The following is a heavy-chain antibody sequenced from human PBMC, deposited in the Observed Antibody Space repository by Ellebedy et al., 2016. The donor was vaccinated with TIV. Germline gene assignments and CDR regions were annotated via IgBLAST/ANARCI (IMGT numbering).Heavy chain of an antibody. CDR3: ARQPAARGAAAGKFNWFDP. D-gene: IGHD6-13*01. CDR1: GGSISSSSYY. CDR2: IYYSGST. V-gene: IGHV4-39*01. Sequence: SETLSLXCTVSGGSISSSSYYWGWIRQPPGKGLEWIGSIYYSGSTYYNPSLKSRVTISVDTSKNQFSLKLSSVTAADTAVYYCARQPAARGAAAGKFNWFDPWGQGTLVTVSS. J-gene: IGHJ5*02.